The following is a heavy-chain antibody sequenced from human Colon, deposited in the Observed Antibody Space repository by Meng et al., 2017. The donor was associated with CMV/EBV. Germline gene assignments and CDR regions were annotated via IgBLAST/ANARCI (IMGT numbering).Heavy chain of an antibody. Sequence: VSGGSISSSSYYWGWIRQPPGKGLEWIGSIYYSGSTYYNPSLKSRVTISVDTSKNQFSLKLSSVTAADTAVYYCASQGYSSGWRFDYWGQGTLVTVSS. V-gene: IGHV4-39*01. D-gene: IGHD6-19*01. CDR3: ASQGYSSGWRFDY. CDR2: IYYSGST. CDR1: GGSISSSSYY. J-gene: IGHJ4*02.